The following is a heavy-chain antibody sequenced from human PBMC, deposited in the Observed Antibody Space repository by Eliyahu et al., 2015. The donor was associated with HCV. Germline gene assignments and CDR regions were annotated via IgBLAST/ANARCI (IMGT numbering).Heavy chain of an antibody. J-gene: IGHJ5*02. V-gene: IGHV3-11*01. D-gene: IGHD2-2*01. CDR3: AREPHCSSTSCYERGWFDP. CDR1: GFTFSAYY. CDR2: ISSSGSTI. Sequence: QVQLVESGGGLVKPGGSLRLSCAASGFTFSAYYPSWIRQAPGKGLEWVSYISSSGSTIYYADSVKGRFTISRDNAKNSLYLQMNSLRAEDTAVYYCAREPHCSSTSCYERGWFDPXGPGNPGHRLL.